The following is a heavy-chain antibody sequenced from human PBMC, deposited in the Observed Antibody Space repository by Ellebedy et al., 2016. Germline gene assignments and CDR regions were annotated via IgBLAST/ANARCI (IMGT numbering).Heavy chain of an antibody. CDR3: TREPRHLDY. CDR1: GFTFSDYY. CDR2: ISSSGAVI. V-gene: IGHV3-11*01. J-gene: IGHJ4*02. Sequence: GGSLRLSCVVSGFTFSDYYMTWMRQAPGKGPECVSYISSSGAVINYADSVKGRFTISRDNVRNSVYLQMNSLRAEDTAVYYCTREPRHLDYWGQGTLVTVSS.